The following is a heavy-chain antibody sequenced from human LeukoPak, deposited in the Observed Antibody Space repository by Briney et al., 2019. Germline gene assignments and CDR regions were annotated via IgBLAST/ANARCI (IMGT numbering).Heavy chain of an antibody. J-gene: IGHJ4*02. CDR3: ARVDTVMAYYFDL. V-gene: IGHV3-53*04. Sequence: GGSLTLSCAASGFTFSTYAMSWVRQAPGKGLEWVSAIYSGGTTYYADSVMGRFTISRHNSRNTLYLQMNSLRAEDTAVYYCARVDTVMAYYFDLWGQGTLVTVSS. D-gene: IGHD5-18*01. CDR1: GFTFSTYA. CDR2: IYSGGTT.